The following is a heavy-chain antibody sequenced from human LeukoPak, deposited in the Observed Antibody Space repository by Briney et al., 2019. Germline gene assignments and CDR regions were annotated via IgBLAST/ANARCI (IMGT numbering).Heavy chain of an antibody. CDR3: ARDLKAAPVFNAFDI. CDR1: GDSVSSNSAS. V-gene: IGHV6-1*01. CDR2: TYYRSKWYN. J-gene: IGHJ3*02. D-gene: IGHD6-6*01. Sequence: SQTLSLTCAISGDSVSSNSASWNWIRQSPWRGLEWLGRTYYRSKWYNDYAVSVKSQITINPDTSKNQFSLQLNSVTPEDTAVYYCARDLKAAPVFNAFDIWGQGTMVTVSS.